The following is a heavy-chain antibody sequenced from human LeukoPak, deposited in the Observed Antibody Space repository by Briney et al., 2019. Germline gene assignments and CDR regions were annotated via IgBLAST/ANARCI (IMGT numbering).Heavy chain of an antibody. CDR1: GFTFSSYG. D-gene: IGHD3-3*01. CDR3: AKNRRIFGRTLQRHYMDV. J-gene: IGHJ6*03. CDR2: MTYDGSKR. V-gene: IGHV3-30*02. Sequence: GGSLSLSCVVSGFTFSSYGMHWVRQAPGKGLGWVAFMTYDGSKRPYADSVKGRFTISRDNSKNTLYLQMDGLRPEDTAVYYCAKNRRIFGRTLQRHYMDVWGKGTTVAVSS.